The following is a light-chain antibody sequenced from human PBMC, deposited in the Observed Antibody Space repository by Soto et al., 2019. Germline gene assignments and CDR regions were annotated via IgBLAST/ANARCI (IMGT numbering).Light chain of an antibody. Sequence: QSVLTQSPSASGTPGQRVIIACSGSSSNIGSNHVNWYRHLPGAAPKLLIFRSDQRPSGVPDRFSGSKSGTTASLAISGLQSGDEADYYCAAWDDSRYGVVFGGGTKVTFL. CDR1: SSNIGSNH. CDR2: RSD. CDR3: AAWDDSRYGVV. V-gene: IGLV1-44*01. J-gene: IGLJ2*01.